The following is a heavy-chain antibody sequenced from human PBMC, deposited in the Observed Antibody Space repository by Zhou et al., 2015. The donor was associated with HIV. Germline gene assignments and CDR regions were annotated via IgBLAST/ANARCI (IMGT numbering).Heavy chain of an antibody. Sequence: QVQLVQSGAEVKKPGSSVKVSCKASGGTFSSYAISWVRQAPGQGLEWMGGIIPIFGTANYAQKFQGRVTITADESTSTAYMELSSLRSEDTAVYYCAREGGHYYDSSGYYYFDYWGQGTLVTVSS. V-gene: IGHV1-69*01. CDR1: GGTFSSYA. CDR3: AREGGHYYDSSGYYYFDY. CDR2: IIPIFGTA. J-gene: IGHJ4*02. D-gene: IGHD3-22*01.